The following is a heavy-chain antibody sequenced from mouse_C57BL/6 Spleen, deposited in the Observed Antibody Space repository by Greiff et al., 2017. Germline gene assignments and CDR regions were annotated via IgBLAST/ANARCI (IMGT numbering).Heavy chain of an antibody. CDR1: GYTFTSYD. CDR2: IYPRDGSN. D-gene: IGHD2-1*01. V-gene: IGHV1-85*01. J-gene: IGHJ1*03. CDR3: AREDYGNYGYFDV. Sequence: QVQLQQSGPELVKPGASVKLSCKASGYTFTSYDINWVKQRPGQGLEWIGWIYPRDGSNKYNEKFKGKATFTVDTSSSTAYMELHILTSEDSAVYFCAREDYGNYGYFDVGGTGTTVTVSS.